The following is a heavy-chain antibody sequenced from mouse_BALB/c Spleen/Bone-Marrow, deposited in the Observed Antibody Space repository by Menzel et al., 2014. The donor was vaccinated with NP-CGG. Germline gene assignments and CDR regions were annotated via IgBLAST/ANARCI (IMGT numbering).Heavy chain of an antibody. CDR1: GYTFTDYV. Sequence: FQLQQSGPDLVKPGASVMMSCKASGYTFTDYVISWVKQRTGQGLEWIGEIYPGSGSTYYNEKFKGEATLTADKASNTAYMQLSSLTSEDSAVYFCEGDVGYWGQGTTLTVSS. CDR3: EGDVGY. J-gene: IGHJ2*01. V-gene: IGHV1-77*01. CDR2: IYPGSGST. D-gene: IGHD3-3*01.